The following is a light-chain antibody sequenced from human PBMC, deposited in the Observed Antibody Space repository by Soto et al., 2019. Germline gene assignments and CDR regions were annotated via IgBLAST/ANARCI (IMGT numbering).Light chain of an antibody. CDR1: QSVRNY. Sequence: DIQMTQSPSSLSASLVDSGTITCRASQSVRNYLNWYQHKPGKAPKLLIYGASRLQTGVPSRFSGSGSGTEFTLTISSLQPEDFATYYCQQLNSYPLTFGGGTKV. CDR3: QQLNSYPLT. V-gene: IGKV1-17*01. CDR2: GAS. J-gene: IGKJ4*01.